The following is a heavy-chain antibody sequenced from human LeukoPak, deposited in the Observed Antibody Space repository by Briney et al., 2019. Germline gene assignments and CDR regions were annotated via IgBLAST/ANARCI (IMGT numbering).Heavy chain of an antibody. J-gene: IGHJ4*02. CDR2: ISAYNGNT. Sequence: ASVKVSCKAAGDTISAYSLNWVRQAPGQGLEWMGWISAYNGNTNYAQKLQGRVTMTTDTSTSTAYMELRSLRSDDTAVYYCARTHRLRYFDWLLYDYWGQGTLVTVSS. V-gene: IGHV1-18*01. CDR3: ARTHRLRYFDWLLYDY. D-gene: IGHD3-9*01. CDR1: GDTISAYS.